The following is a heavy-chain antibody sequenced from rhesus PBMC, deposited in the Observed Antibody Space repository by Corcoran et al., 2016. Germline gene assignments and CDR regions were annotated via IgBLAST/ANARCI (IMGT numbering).Heavy chain of an antibody. CDR2: IYWEDDN. V-gene: IGHV2-174*01. D-gene: IGHD3-40*01. Sequence: QVTLKESGPALVKPTQTLTLTCTFSGFSLTTHGMGVGWIRPPPGKALESLACIYWEDDNRYSTSLKSRLTISKDTSNNQVVITMTNLDPVDTATYYCARGRWDYDISTRYSYYYGLDSWGQGVVVTVSS. CDR1: GFSLTTHGMG. CDR3: ARGRWDYDISTRYSYYYGLDS. J-gene: IGHJ6*01.